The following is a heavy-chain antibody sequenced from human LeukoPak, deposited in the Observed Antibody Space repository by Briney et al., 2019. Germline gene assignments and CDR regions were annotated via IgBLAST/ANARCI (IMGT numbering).Heavy chain of an antibody. CDR3: ARGIAAAGKKVYGDYEYDGYVYYYYYMDV. J-gene: IGHJ6*03. D-gene: IGHD6-13*01. V-gene: IGHV6-1*01. Sequence: SQTLSLTCAISGDSVSSNSAAWNWIRQSPSRGLEWLGRTYYRSKWYNDYAVSVKGRITINPDTSKNQFSLQLNSVTPEDTAVYYCARGIAAAGKKVYGDYEYDGYVYYYYYMDVWGKGTTVTVSS. CDR1: GDSVSSNSAA. CDR2: TYYRSKWYN.